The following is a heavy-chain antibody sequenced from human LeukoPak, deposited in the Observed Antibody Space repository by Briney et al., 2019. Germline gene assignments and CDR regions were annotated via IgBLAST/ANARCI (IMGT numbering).Heavy chain of an antibody. CDR2: INSDGSST. CDR3: ARSVYSYYANWFDP. J-gene: IGHJ5*02. V-gene: IGHV3-74*01. CDR1: GFAFSSYW. Sequence: GGSLRPSCAAPGFAFSSYWMHWVRQAPGKGLVWVSRINSDGSSTTYADSVQGRFTISRDNAKDTLYLQMNSLRADDTAVYYCARSVYSYYANWFDPWGQGTLVTVSS. D-gene: IGHD4-11*01.